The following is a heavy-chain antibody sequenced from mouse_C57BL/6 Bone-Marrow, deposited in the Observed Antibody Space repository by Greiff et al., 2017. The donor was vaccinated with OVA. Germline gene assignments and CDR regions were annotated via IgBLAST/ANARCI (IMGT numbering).Heavy chain of an antibody. CDR1: EYAFPSHD. Sequence: EVQVVESGGGLVQPGASLKLSCESNEYAFPSHDMPWVRQTPVQSLELVAAINRDGGSTYYPDTMESRFILARDKTKKTLYLQMSSLRSEDTALEYCARTGDGYYPYYFDYWGQGTTLTVSS. V-gene: IGHV5-2*01. J-gene: IGHJ2*01. CDR2: INRDGGST. D-gene: IGHD2-3*01. CDR3: ARTGDGYYPYYFDY.